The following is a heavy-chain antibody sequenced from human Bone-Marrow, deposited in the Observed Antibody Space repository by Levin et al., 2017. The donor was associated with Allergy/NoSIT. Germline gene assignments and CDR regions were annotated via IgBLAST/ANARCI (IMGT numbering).Heavy chain of an antibody. CDR3: VRDWGFDY. Sequence: SCSASGFIFSNYGMRWVRQSPGKGLDTLSTITNNGGSTYYADSVKGRFTISRDNSKNTLYLQMSSLRPEDTAVYYCVRDWGFDYWGQGTLVTVSS. J-gene: IGHJ4*02. V-gene: IGHV3-64D*06. D-gene: IGHD3-16*01. CDR1: GFIFSNYG. CDR2: ITNNGGST.